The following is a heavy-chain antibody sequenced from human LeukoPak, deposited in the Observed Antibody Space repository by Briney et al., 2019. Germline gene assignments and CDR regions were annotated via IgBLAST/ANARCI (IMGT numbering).Heavy chain of an antibody. V-gene: IGHV3-48*04. J-gene: IGHJ4*02. CDR1: GFTFSSYS. D-gene: IGHD3-16*01. CDR3: ARVIGSYGDSAY. CDR2: ISSTSSAI. Sequence: GGSLRLSCAASGFTFSSYSMNWVRQAPGKGLEWPSYISSTSSAIYYADSLKGRFTISRDNAKNSLYLQMDSLRAEDTAVYYCARVIGSYGDSAYWGQGTLVTVSS.